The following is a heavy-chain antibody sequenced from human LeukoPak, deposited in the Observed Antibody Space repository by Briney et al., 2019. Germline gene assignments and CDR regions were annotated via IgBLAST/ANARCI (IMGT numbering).Heavy chain of an antibody. V-gene: IGHV4-34*01. CDR2: INHSGST. Sequence: SETLSLTCAVYGGSFSGYYWSWIRQPPGKGLEWIGEINHSGSTNYNPSLKSRVTISVDTSKNQFSLKLSSVTAADTAVYYCARGQWLRLRRFDPWGQGTLVTVSS. CDR1: GGSFSGYY. CDR3: ARGQWLRLRRFDP. D-gene: IGHD5-12*01. J-gene: IGHJ5*02.